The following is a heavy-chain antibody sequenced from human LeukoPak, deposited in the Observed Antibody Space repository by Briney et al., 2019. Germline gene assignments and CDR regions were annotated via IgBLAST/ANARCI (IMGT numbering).Heavy chain of an antibody. D-gene: IGHD3-9*01. CDR1: GFTFNAYS. Sequence: GGSLRLSCAASGFTFNAYSMNWVRQAPGEGLEWVSSITYNSIYIYYADSLKGRFTISRDNAKNSLYLQMNSLRAEDTAVYYCARGSLIDYWGQGTLVSVSS. CDR2: ITYNSIYI. CDR3: ARGSLIDY. V-gene: IGHV3-21*01. J-gene: IGHJ4*02.